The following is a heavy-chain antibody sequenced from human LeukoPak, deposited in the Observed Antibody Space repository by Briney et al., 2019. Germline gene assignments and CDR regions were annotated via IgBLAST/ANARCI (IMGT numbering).Heavy chain of an antibody. J-gene: IGHJ6*03. V-gene: IGHV3-23*01. CDR1: GITFSSYG. CDR3: AKNGDRGAYCTGGTCYPYFYYYMDV. D-gene: IGHD2-15*01. CDR2: ISSAGGTT. Sequence: GGSLRLSCAASGITFSSYGMSWVRQAPGKGLEWVSSISSAGGTTYYADSVKGRFTISRDNSKNTLYLQMNSLRAEDTAIYYCAKNGDRGAYCTGGTCYPYFYYYMDVWGKGTTVTI.